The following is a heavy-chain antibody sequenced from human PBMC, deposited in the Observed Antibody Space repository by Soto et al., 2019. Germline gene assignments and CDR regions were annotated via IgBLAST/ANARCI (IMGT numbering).Heavy chain of an antibody. CDR3: ARHKIYSYGHGNWFDP. CDR1: GGSISSSSYY. J-gene: IGHJ5*02. D-gene: IGHD5-18*01. Sequence: PSETLSLTCTVSGGSISSSSYYWGWIRQPPGKGLEWIGSIYYSGSTYYNPSLKSRVTISVDTSKNQFSLKLSSVTAADTAVYYCARHKIYSYGHGNWFDPWGQGTLVTVSS. CDR2: IYYSGST. V-gene: IGHV4-39*01.